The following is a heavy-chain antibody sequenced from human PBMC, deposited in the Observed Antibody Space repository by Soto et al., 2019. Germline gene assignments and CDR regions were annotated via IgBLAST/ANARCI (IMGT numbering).Heavy chain of an antibody. D-gene: IGHD4-17*01. J-gene: IGHJ2*01. Sequence: QVQLQQWGAGLLKPSETLSLTCAVYGGSFSGYYWSWIRQPPGKGLEWIGEINHSGSTNYNPSLKSRVTISVDTSKNQFSLKLSSVTAADTAVYYCAISPQPGLTVTKDYWYFDLWGRGTLVTVSS. CDR1: GGSFSGYY. CDR3: AISPQPGLTVTKDYWYFDL. CDR2: INHSGST. V-gene: IGHV4-34*01.